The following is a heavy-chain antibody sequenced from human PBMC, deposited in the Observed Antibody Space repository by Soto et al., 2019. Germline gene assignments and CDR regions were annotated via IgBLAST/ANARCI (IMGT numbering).Heavy chain of an antibody. V-gene: IGHV4-59*01. Sequence: ETLSLTCTVSGGSISSYYWSWIRQPPGKGLEWIGYIYYSGSTNYNPSLKSRVTISVDTSKNQFSLKLSSVTAADTAVYYCARDEAGYGGNSRWFDPWGQGTLVTVSS. CDR2: IYYSGST. CDR3: ARDEAGYGGNSRWFDP. CDR1: GGSISSYY. D-gene: IGHD2-21*02. J-gene: IGHJ5*02.